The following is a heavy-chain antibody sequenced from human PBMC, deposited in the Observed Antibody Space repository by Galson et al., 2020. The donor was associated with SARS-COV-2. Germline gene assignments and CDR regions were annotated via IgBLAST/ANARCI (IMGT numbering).Heavy chain of an antibody. V-gene: IGHV3-11*01. Sequence: GESLKISCAASGFTFSDYYMSWIRQAPGKGLEWVSYISSSGSTIYYADSVKGRFTISRDNAKNSLYLQMNSLRAEDTAVYYCAREGRGLRWFGELLPYYFDYWGQGTLVTVSS. D-gene: IGHD3-10*01. CDR2: ISSSGSTI. CDR1: GFTFSDYY. J-gene: IGHJ4*02. CDR3: AREGRGLRWFGELLPYYFDY.